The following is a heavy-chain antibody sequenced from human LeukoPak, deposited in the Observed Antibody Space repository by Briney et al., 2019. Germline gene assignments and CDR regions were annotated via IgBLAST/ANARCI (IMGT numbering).Heavy chain of an antibody. CDR3: ARSSSGYLNWFDP. Sequence: GASLRLSCAASGFTFSSYAMSWVRQAPGKGLEWVSAISGSGAGTYYADSVKGRFTISRDNSKNTLYLQMNSLRAEDTALYHCARSSSGYLNWFDPWGQGTLVTVSS. J-gene: IGHJ5*02. CDR1: GFTFSSYA. D-gene: IGHD3-22*01. CDR2: ISGSGAGT. V-gene: IGHV3-23*01.